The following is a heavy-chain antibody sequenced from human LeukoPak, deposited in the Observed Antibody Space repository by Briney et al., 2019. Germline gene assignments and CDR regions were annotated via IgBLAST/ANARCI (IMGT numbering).Heavy chain of an antibody. CDR2: IYYSGST. J-gene: IGHJ3*01. CDR1: GGSISSSSYY. D-gene: IGHD3-9*01. V-gene: IGHV4-39*07. CDR3: ARVGFVLTGTRQAFDV. Sequence: PSETLSLTCTVSGGSISSSSYYWGWIRQPPGKGLEWIGSIYYSGSTYYNPSLKSRVTMSVDTSKNQFSLKLSSVTAADTAVYYCARVGFVLTGTRQAFDVWGQGTMATVSS.